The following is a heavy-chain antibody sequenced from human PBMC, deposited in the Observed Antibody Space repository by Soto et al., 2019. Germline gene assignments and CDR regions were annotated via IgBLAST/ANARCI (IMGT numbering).Heavy chain of an antibody. J-gene: IGHJ6*02. Sequence: GGSLRLSCEASGFTFNDYSMDWVRQAPEKGLEWVSSISSSGTYIYYADSVKGCFAISRDNANNVMYLQMDTLRAEDTAVYYCVRAGHVFDVHYYGMDLWGQGTTVTVSS. CDR1: GFTFNDYS. CDR3: VRAGHVFDVHYYGMDL. V-gene: IGHV3-21*01. CDR2: ISSSGTYI. D-gene: IGHD3-10*01.